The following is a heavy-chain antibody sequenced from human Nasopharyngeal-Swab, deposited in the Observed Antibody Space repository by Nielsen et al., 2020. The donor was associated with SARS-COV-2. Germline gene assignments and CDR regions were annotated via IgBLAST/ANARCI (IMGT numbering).Heavy chain of an antibody. V-gene: IGHV4-34*01. Sequence: SETLSLTCAVFGGSFSNYYWTWIRQPPGKELEWIGEFKYGGSSNYNPSLKSRVTMSLDTSKNQFSLELSSVTAADTAVYYCARGFDPWGQGTLVTVSS. CDR2: FKYGGSS. J-gene: IGHJ5*02. CDR1: GGSFSNYY. CDR3: ARGFDP.